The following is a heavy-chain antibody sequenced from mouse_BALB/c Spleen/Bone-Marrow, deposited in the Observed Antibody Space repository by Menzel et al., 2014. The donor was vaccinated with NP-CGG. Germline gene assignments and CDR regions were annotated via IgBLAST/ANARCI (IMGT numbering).Heavy chain of an antibody. V-gene: IGHV1S130*01. CDR1: GYTFTNYW. CDR2: IHPNSGNT. CDR3: ARRHRFAYYFDY. J-gene: IGHJ2*01. Sequence: VQLQQSGSVLVRPGASVKLSCKASGYTFTNYWIHWAKQRPGQGLGWIREIHPNSGNTNYNEKFKGKATLTVDTSSSTAYVVLSSLTSEVSAVYYFARRHRFAYYFDYWGQSTTLTVSS.